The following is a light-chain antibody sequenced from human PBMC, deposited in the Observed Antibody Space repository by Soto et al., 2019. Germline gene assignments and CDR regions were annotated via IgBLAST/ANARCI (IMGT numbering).Light chain of an antibody. CDR2: RNN. CDR1: SSNIGSNY. CDR3: QVWNSGSDPCV. Sequence: QSVLTQPPSASGTPGQRVTISCSGSSSNIGSNYVYWYQQLPGTAPKLLIYRNNQRPSGVPDRFSGSKSGTSASLAISGLRSEDEADYYCQVWNSGSDPCVFGGGTKLTVL. V-gene: IGLV1-47*01. J-gene: IGLJ3*02.